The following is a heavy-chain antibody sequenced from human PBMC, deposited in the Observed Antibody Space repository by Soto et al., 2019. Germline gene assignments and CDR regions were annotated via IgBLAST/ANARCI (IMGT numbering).Heavy chain of an antibody. CDR1: GGSISSYY. D-gene: IGHD3-10*01. V-gene: IGHV4-4*07. J-gene: IGHJ4*02. CDR3: ARELTMAGFDY. CDR2: IYTSGST. Sequence: SETLSLTCTVSGGSISSYYWSWIRQPAGKGLEWIGRIYTSGSTNYNPSLKSRVTMSVDTXXXXXXXXXXXXXXXXTAXYYCARELTMAGFDYWGXGTLVTVSX.